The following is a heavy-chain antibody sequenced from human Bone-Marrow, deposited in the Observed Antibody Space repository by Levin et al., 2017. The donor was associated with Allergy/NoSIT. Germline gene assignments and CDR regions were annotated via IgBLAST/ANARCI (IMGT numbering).Heavy chain of an antibody. CDR1: GYTFAKYW. V-gene: IGHV5-51*01. CDR2: IDPADSDT. CDR3: ARLNSITIFGVATPLTIYN. Sequence: GESLKISCKGSGYTFAKYWIAWVRQMPGKGLEYMGIIDPADSDTRYSPSFQGHVTISVDTSITTAFLQWSSLMASDTAMYYCARLNSITIFGVATPLTIYNWGQGTQVTVTS. J-gene: IGHJ4*02. D-gene: IGHD3-3*01.